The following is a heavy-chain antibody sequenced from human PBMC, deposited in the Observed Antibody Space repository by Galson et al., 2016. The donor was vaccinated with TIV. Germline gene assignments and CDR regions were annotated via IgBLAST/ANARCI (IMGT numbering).Heavy chain of an antibody. CDR2: INPLFGTA. V-gene: IGHV1-69*13. J-gene: IGHJ6*02. Sequence: SVKVSCKASGGTFSTSVFNWLRQAPGQGLEWMGVINPLFGTANYAQTFQGRLTITADESTSSAHMELSSLRSEDTAVYFCATDRKTALDTYPYHHGMDVWGQGTTVTVSS. CDR3: ATDRKTALDTYPYHHGMDV. D-gene: IGHD5-18*01. CDR1: GGTFSTSV.